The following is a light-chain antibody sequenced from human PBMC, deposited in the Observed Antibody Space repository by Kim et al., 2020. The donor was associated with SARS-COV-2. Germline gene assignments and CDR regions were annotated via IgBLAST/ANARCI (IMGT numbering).Light chain of an antibody. J-gene: IGLJ3*02. CDR3: QSYDSTNHWV. CDR2: ADK. CDR1: SGSIASNY. Sequence: NFMLTQPHSVSESPGKTVTISCTRSSGSIASNYVQWYQQRPGSAPTTVIYADKQRPSGVPNRFSGSIDSSSNSAYLTISGVGPEDEADYYCQSYDSTNHWVFGGGTQLTVL. V-gene: IGLV6-57*04.